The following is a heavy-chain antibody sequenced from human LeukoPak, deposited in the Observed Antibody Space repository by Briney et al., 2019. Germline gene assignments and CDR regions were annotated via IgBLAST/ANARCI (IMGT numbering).Heavy chain of an antibody. J-gene: IGHJ3*02. V-gene: IGHV3-48*03. Sequence: GSLRLSCAASGFTFSSYELYWVRQAPGKGLEWISYISSSSTIIKYADSVRGRFTISRDDARESLYLQMSSLRAGDTAIYYCGASRQYVGAFDIWGQGTLVTVSS. CDR1: GFTFSSYE. CDR3: GASRQYVGAFDI. CDR2: ISSSSTII. D-gene: IGHD3-16*01.